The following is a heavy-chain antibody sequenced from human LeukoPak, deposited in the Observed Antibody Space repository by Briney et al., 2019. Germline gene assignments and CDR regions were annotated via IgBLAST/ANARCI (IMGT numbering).Heavy chain of an antibody. CDR3: ARDEHYYGSGSYYDAEYFQH. CDR2: IYYSGST. V-gene: IGHV4-39*07. Sequence: SETLSLTCTVSGGSISSSSYYWGWIRQPPGKGLEWIGSIYYSGSTYYNPSLKSRVTISVDTSKNQFSLKLSSVTAADTAVYYCARDEHYYGSGSYYDAEYFQHWGQGTLVTVSS. D-gene: IGHD3-10*01. J-gene: IGHJ1*01. CDR1: GGSISSSSYY.